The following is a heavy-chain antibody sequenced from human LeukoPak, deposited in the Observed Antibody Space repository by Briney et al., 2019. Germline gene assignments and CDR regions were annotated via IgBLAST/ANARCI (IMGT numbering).Heavy chain of an antibody. V-gene: IGHV3-7*01. CDR3: ARGKDPSAVAGSWLDP. CDR2: IKVDGSEK. CDR1: GFTFSNFW. Sequence: GGSLRLSCAASGFTFSNFWMSWVRQAPGKGLEWVANIKVDGSEKYYVDSVKGRFTISRDNAENSLYLQMNSLRSEDTAVYYCARGKDPSAVAGSWLDPWGQGTLVTVSS. D-gene: IGHD6-19*01. J-gene: IGHJ5*02.